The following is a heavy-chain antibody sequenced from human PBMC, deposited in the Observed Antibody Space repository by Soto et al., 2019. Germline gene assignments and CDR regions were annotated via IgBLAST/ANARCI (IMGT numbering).Heavy chain of an antibody. Sequence: ASVKVSRKASGYSFTSYGISWVRQAPGQGLDWMGWITTYNGNTKYAQDLQGRVTMTTDTSTSTAYMELRSLRSDDTAVYYCARFSGGVYNTYYFYYCMDVWGQGTTVTVSS. J-gene: IGHJ6*02. V-gene: IGHV1-18*04. CDR1: GYSFTSYG. CDR3: ARFSGGVYNTYYFYYCMDV. CDR2: ITTYNGNT. D-gene: IGHD2-15*01.